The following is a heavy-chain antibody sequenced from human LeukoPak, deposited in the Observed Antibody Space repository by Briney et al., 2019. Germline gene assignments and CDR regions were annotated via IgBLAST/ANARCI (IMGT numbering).Heavy chain of an antibody. D-gene: IGHD2-2*01. J-gene: IGHJ4*02. CDR3: ATYCSSTSCPLGFDY. CDR1: GYTFTSYA. V-gene: IGHV7-4-1*01. CDR2: INTNTGNP. Sequence: ASVKVSCKASGYTFTSYAMNWVRQAPGQGLGWMGWINTNTGNPTYAQGFTGRFVFSLDTSVSTAYLQICSLKAEDTAVYYCATYCSSTSCPLGFDYWGQGTLVTVSS.